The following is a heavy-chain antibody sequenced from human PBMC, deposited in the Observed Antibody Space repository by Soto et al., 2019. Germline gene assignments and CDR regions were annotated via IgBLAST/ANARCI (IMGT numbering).Heavy chain of an antibody. CDR3: ARDRSGTIFVENWFDP. V-gene: IGHV4-4*07. CDR1: GGSISSYY. D-gene: IGHD3-3*01. Sequence: PSETLSLTCTVSGGSISSYYWSWIRQPAGKGLEWIGRIYTSGSTNYNPSLKSRVTMSVDTSKNQFSLKLSSVTAADTAVYYCARDRSGTIFVENWFDPWGQGTLVTVSS. J-gene: IGHJ5*02. CDR2: IYTSGST.